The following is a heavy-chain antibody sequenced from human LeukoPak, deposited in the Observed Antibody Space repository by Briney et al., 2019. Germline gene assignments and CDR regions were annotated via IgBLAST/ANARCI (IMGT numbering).Heavy chain of an antibody. V-gene: IGHV3-23*01. CDR1: GFTFISYA. Sequence: PGGSLRLSCAASGFTFISYARSWVRQAPGKGLEWVSAISGSGGSTYYADSVKGRFTISIDNSKNTLYLQMNSLRAEDTAVYYCAKGSCSSTSCYYYYMDVWGKGTTVTVSS. CDR3: AKGSCSSTSCYYYYMDV. J-gene: IGHJ6*03. D-gene: IGHD2-2*01. CDR2: ISGSGGST.